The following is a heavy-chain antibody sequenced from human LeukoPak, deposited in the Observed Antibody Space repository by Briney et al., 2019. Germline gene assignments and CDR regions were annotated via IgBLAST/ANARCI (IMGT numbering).Heavy chain of an antibody. CDR3: AKRTGGGDFDY. CDR1: GFTFSTPA. Sequence: PGGSLRLSCVVSGFTFSTPAMNWVRQAPGKGLEWVSFIDGSGGSTYYAESVKGRFTISRDNSKNTLFLQMNSLRADDTAVYYCAKRTGGGDFDYWGQGTLVTVSS. D-gene: IGHD3-16*01. CDR2: IDGSGGST. V-gene: IGHV3-23*01. J-gene: IGHJ4*02.